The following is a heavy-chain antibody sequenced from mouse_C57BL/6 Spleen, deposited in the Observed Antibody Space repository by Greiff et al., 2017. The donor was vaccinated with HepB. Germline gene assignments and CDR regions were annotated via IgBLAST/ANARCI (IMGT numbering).Heavy chain of an antibody. V-gene: IGHV5-17*01. CDR3: ARNYYYGSSSYWYFDV. CDR1: GFTFSDYG. J-gene: IGHJ1*03. CDR2: ISSGSSPI. D-gene: IGHD1-1*01. Sequence: EVKVVESGGGLVKPGGSLKLSCAASGFTFSDYGMHWVRQAPEKGLEWVAYISSGSSPIYYADTVKGRFTITRDNAKNTLFLQMTSLRSEDTAMYYCARNYYYGSSSYWYFDVWGTGTTVTVSS.